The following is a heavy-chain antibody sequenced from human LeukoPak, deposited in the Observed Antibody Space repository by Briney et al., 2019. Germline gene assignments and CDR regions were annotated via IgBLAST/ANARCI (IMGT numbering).Heavy chain of an antibody. CDR2: INPNSGGT. Sequence: ASVKVSCKASGYTFTGYYMHWVRQAPGQGLEWMGRINPNSGGTNYAQKFQGWVTMTRDTSISTAYMELSRLRSDDTAVYYCARTIAAAGKDAFDIWGQGTMVTVSS. CDR3: ARTIAAAGKDAFDI. V-gene: IGHV1-2*04. J-gene: IGHJ3*02. D-gene: IGHD6-13*01. CDR1: GYTFTGYY.